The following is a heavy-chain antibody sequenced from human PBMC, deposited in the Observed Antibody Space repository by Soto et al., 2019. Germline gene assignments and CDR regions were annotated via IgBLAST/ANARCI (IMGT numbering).Heavy chain of an antibody. CDR1: GYTFTRYT. D-gene: IGHD2-2*01. CDR3: ARGIATGQLTP. Sequence: QVQLVQSGAEVKKPGASVKISCKASGYTFTRYTMNWVRQAPGQRLEWMGWINPDNGNTISSQKFQDRVIITRDTSASTAYMDLSSLRSEDTAVYYCARGIATGQLTPWGQGTLVTVSS. V-gene: IGHV1-3*01. CDR2: INPDNGNT. J-gene: IGHJ5*02.